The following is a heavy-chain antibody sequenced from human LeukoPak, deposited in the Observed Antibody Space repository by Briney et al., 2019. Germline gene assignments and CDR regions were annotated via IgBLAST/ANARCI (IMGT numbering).Heavy chain of an antibody. Sequence: GGSLRLSCAASGFTVSSNYMSWVRQAPGKGLEWVSVIYSGGSTYYADSVKGRFTISRDNSKNTLYLQMNSLRAEDTAVYYCARDERLIGGSYDYWGQGTLVTVSS. J-gene: IGHJ4*02. CDR1: GFTVSSNY. CDR2: IYSGGST. CDR3: ARDERLIGGSYDY. V-gene: IGHV3-53*01. D-gene: IGHD1-26*01.